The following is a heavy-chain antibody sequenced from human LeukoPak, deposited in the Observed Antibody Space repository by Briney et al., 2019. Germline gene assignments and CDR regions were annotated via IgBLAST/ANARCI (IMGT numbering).Heavy chain of an antibody. D-gene: IGHD5-24*01. J-gene: IGHJ4*02. Sequence: SETLSLTCTVSGGSISTYYWSWIRQPPGKGLEWIGYIHYSGSTNYNPSLKSRVTILVDTSNNQFSLKLSSVTAADTAVYYCARHSAYKHFDYRGQGTLVTVSS. CDR1: GGSISTYY. V-gene: IGHV4-59*08. CDR3: ARHSAYKHFDY. CDR2: IHYSGST.